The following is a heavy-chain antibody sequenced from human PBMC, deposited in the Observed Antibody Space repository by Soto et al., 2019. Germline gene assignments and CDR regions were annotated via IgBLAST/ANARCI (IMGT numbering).Heavy chain of an antibody. Sequence: PSQTLSLTCAISGDSVSSNSAAWNWIRQSPSRGLEWLGRTYYRSKWYNDYAVSVKSRITINPDTSKNQFSLQLNSVTPEDTAVYYCARVWADSIAARPGEGVWCDPWGQGTLVTVSS. CDR1: GDSVSSNSAA. D-gene: IGHD6-13*01. J-gene: IGHJ5*02. CDR2: TYYRSKWYN. V-gene: IGHV6-1*01. CDR3: ARVWADSIAARPGEGVWCDP.